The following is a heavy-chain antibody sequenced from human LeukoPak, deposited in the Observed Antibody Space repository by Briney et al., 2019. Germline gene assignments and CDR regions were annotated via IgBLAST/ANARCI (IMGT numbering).Heavy chain of an antibody. Sequence: PGGSLRLSCAASGFTFSSYAMSWVRQAPGKGLEWVSAISGSGGSTYYADSVKGRFTISRDNSKNTLYLQMNSLRAEDTAVYYCAKDNRYYSSGPRYGMDVWGQGTTVTVSS. CDR2: ISGSGGST. CDR3: AKDNRYYSSGPRYGMDV. D-gene: IGHD6-19*01. CDR1: GFTFSSYA. V-gene: IGHV3-23*01. J-gene: IGHJ6*02.